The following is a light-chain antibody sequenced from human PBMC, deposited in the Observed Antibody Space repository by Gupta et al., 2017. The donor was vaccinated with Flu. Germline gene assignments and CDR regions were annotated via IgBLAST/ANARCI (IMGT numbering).Light chain of an antibody. CDR2: GVT. J-gene: IGLJ2*01. CDR3: SSSISSSTLV. CDR1: SSDIGSYNY. Sequence: QSPLTQPASVSGSPGQSIPISCTGTSSDIGSYNYVSWYQQHPGQAPKLLIYGVTNRPSGVSNRFSASKSGDTASLTISGLQAEDEADYYCSSSISSSTLVFGGGTKLTVL. V-gene: IGLV2-14*01.